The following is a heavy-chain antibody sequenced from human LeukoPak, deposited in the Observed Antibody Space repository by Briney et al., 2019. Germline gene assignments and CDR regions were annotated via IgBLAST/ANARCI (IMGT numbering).Heavy chain of an antibody. D-gene: IGHD6-6*01. V-gene: IGHV1-69*13. CDR1: GGTCSSYT. CDR3: ARARPSSSRSLYYYYMDV. Sequence: SVKVSCKASGGTCSSYTISWVRQAPGQGLEWMGGIILIFGTANYAQKFQGRVTITADESTSTAYMELSSLRSEDTAVYYCARARPSSSRSLYYYYMDVWGKGTTVTVSS. CDR2: IILIFGTA. J-gene: IGHJ6*03.